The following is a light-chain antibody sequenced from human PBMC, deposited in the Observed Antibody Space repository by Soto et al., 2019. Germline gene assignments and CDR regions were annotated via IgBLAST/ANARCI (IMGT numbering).Light chain of an antibody. CDR1: SSDVGGYNY. Sequence: LTQPASVSGSPGQAITISCTGTSSDVGGYNYVSWYQQHPGKAPKLMIYEVSDRPSGVSDRFSGSKSGNTASLTISGLQAEDEADYYCTSYTSSSTPVFGTGTKLTVL. J-gene: IGLJ1*01. V-gene: IGLV2-14*01. CDR3: TSYTSSSTPV. CDR2: EVS.